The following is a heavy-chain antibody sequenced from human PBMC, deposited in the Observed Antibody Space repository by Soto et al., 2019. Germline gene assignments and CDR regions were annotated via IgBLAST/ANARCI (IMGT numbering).Heavy chain of an antibody. CDR1: GFTFSSYA. V-gene: IGHV3-23*01. CDR2: ISGSGGST. CDR3: AKFMTYYYDSSGYVEAYFDY. Sequence: GGSLRLSCAASGFTFSSYAMSWVRQAPGKGLEWVSAISGSGGSTYYADSVKGRFTISRDNSKNTLYLQMNSLRAEDTAVYYCAKFMTYYYDSSGYVEAYFDYWGQGTLVTVSS. J-gene: IGHJ4*02. D-gene: IGHD3-22*01.